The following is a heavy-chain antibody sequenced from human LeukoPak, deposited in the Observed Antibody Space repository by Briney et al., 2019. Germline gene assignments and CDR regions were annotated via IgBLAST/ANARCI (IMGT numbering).Heavy chain of an antibody. Sequence: SETLSLTCTVSGGSISSGGYYWSWIRQHPGKGLEWIGYIYYSGSTYYNPSLKSRVTISVDTSKNQFPLKLSSVTAADTAVYYCARDLFEYYDSSVNYYYGMDVWGQGTTVTVSS. D-gene: IGHD3-22*01. V-gene: IGHV4-31*03. CDR1: GGSISSGGYY. CDR3: ARDLFEYYDSSVNYYYGMDV. J-gene: IGHJ6*02. CDR2: IYYSGST.